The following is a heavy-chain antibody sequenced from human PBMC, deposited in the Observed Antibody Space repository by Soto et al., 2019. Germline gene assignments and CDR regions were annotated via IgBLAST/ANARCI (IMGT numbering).Heavy chain of an antibody. J-gene: IGHJ3*02. V-gene: IGHV3-33*01. CDR3: ARDPRMAPFDI. CDR1: GFIFSPYG. Sequence: GGSLRLSCAASGFIFSPYGIHWVRQAPGKGLGWVALIRNDGSDKYYAESVTGRFTISRDNSKNTVYLQMNSLRAEDTALYFCARDPRMAPFDIWGQGTMVTVSS. CDR2: IRNDGSDK.